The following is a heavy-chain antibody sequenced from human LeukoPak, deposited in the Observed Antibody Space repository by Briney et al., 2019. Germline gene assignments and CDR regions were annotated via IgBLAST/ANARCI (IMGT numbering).Heavy chain of an antibody. CDR2: ISYDGSNK. D-gene: IGHD2-15*01. V-gene: IGHV3-30-3*01. Sequence: GGSLRLSCAASGFTFSSYAMHWVRQAPGKGLEWVAVISYDGSNKYYADSVKGRFTISRDNSKNTLYLQMNSPRAEDTAVYYCARAGYPGCSGGSCYFEAFDIWGQGTMVTVSS. CDR3: ARAGYPGCSGGSCYFEAFDI. CDR1: GFTFSSYA. J-gene: IGHJ3*02.